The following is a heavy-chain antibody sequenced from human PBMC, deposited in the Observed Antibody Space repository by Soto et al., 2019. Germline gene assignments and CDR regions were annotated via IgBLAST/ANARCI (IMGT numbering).Heavy chain of an antibody. CDR2: IKSKTDGGTT. CDR1: GFTFSNAW. V-gene: IGHV3-15*01. J-gene: IGHJ6*02. CDR3: TTVERYFDWLWDGMDV. Sequence: EVQLVESGGGLVKPGGSLRLSCAASGFTFSNAWMSWVRQAPGKGLEWVGRIKSKTDGGTTDYAAPVKGRFTISRDDSKNTLYLQMNSLKTEDTAVYYCTTVERYFDWLWDGMDVWGQGTTVTVSS. D-gene: IGHD3-9*01.